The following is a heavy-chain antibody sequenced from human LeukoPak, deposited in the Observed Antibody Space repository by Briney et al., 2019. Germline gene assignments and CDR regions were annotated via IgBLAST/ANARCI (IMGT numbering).Heavy chain of an antibody. Sequence: VASVKVSCKASGGTFSSYAISLVRQAPGQGLEWMGGLLPIFGTTICAQNFQRRVTITTDESTSTAYMELSSLRSEDTAVYYCAAPRYDKNDAFDIWGQGTMVTVSS. V-gene: IGHV1-69*05. CDR2: LLPIFGTT. D-gene: IGHD3-9*01. CDR3: AAPRYDKNDAFDI. J-gene: IGHJ3*02. CDR1: GGTFSSYA.